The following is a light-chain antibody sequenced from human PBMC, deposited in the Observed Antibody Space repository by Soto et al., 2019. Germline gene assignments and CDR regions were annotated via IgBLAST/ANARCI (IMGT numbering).Light chain of an antibody. CDR3: CSYGGTVV. CDR2: NVN. Sequence: QSALTQPRSVSGSPGQSVTISCTGSISNVGSYNYVSWYQQHPDEAPQLIIYNVNKRPSGVPDRFSGSKSGNTASLTISGLQAEDEADYYCCSYGGTVVFGGGTKLTVL. V-gene: IGLV2-11*01. CDR1: ISNVGSYNY. J-gene: IGLJ2*01.